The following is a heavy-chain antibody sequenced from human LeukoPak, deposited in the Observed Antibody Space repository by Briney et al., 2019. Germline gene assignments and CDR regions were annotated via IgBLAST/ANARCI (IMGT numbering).Heavy chain of an antibody. V-gene: IGHV4-4*07. CDR3: ARADPNASGYFYRFNWFDP. CDR2: IYTSGCT. CDR1: GGSISSYY. J-gene: IGHJ5*02. Sequence: SETLSLTCTVSGGSISSYYRSWIRQPAGKGLEWIGRIYTSGCTNYNPSLKSRVTISLATSKFQFSLRLSSVTAADTAVYYCARADPNASGYFYRFNWFDPWGQGTLVTVSS. D-gene: IGHD3-10*01.